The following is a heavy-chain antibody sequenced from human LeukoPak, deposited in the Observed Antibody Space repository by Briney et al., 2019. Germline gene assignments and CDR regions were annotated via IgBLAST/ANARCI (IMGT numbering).Heavy chain of an antibody. Sequence: PSETLSLTCTVSGGSISSYYWTWIRQPPRKGLECIGYIYYSGSTNYNPSLKRRVTISVDTSKNQFSLKLSSVTAADTAVYYCARRLKPRGIVVAPAADGWFDPWGQGTLVTVSS. D-gene: IGHD2-2*01. J-gene: IGHJ5*02. CDR3: ARRLKPRGIVVAPAADGWFDP. V-gene: IGHV4-59*01. CDR2: IYYSGST. CDR1: GGSISSYY.